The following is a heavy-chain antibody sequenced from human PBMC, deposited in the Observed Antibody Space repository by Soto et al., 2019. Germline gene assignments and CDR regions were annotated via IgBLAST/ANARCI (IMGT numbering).Heavy chain of an antibody. Sequence: SLKISCQWSLYSFTSYWIGWVRHLPLKGLEWMGIIYPGDSDTRYSPSFQGQVTISADKSISTAYLQWSSLKASDTAMYYCAACSGGSCYSTSFDYWGQGTLVTVSS. CDR2: IYPGDSDT. J-gene: IGHJ4*02. CDR3: AACSGGSCYSTSFDY. V-gene: IGHV5-51*01. D-gene: IGHD2-15*01. CDR1: LYSFTSYW.